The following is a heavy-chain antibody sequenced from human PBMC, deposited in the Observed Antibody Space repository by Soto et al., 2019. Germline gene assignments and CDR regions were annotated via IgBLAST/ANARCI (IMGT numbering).Heavy chain of an antibody. Sequence: SETLSLTCAVYGGSFSGYYWSWIRQPPGKGLEWIGEINHSGSTNYNPSLKSRVTISVDTSKNQFSLKLSSVTAADTAVYYCARRSPYYYGSGTSGGFDYWGQGTLVTVYS. CDR2: INHSGST. J-gene: IGHJ4*02. CDR3: ARRSPYYYGSGTSGGFDY. V-gene: IGHV4-34*01. D-gene: IGHD3-10*01. CDR1: GGSFSGYY.